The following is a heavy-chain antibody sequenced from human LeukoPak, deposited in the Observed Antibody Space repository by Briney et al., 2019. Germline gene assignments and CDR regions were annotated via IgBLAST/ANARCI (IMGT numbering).Heavy chain of an antibody. V-gene: IGHV1-2*02. Sequence: GASVKVSCKASGYTFNGHYMHWVRQAPGQGLEWMGWINPNSGGTNYAQKFQGRVTMTRDTSISIAYMELSRLRSDDTAVYYCARDIGGSSNYWGQGTLVTVSS. CDR1: GYTFNGHY. CDR2: INPNSGGT. D-gene: IGHD1-26*01. CDR3: ARDIGGSSNY. J-gene: IGHJ4*02.